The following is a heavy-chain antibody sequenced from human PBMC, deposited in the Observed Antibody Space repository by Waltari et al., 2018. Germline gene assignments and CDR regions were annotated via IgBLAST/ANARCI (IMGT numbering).Heavy chain of an antibody. CDR2: IIPILGIA. CDR1: GGTFSSYA. CDR3: ARAPGRVVPATS. D-gene: IGHD2-2*01. V-gene: IGHV1-69*04. J-gene: IGHJ4*02. Sequence: QVQLVQSGAEVKKPGSSVKVSCKASGGTFSSYAISWVRQAPGQGLEWMGGIIPILGIANSAQKFQGRVTITADDSTSTAYMELSSLSSEDTAVYYCARAPGRVVPATSWGQGTLVTVSS.